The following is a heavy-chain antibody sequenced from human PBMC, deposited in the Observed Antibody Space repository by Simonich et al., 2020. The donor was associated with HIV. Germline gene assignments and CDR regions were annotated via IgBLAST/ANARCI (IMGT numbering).Heavy chain of an antibody. CDR1: GYSISSGDY. V-gene: IGHV4-38-2*01. D-gene: IGHD3-3*01. J-gene: IGHJ4*02. CDR2: IDHSGST. CDR3: ARNNFWSGWLFDY. Sequence: QVQLQESGPGLVKPSETLSLTCAVSGYSISSGDYWGCIRQPPGKGLEWGGSIDHSGSTYYTPSLQSRVTISVDTSKIQFSLKLSSVTAADTAVYYCARNNFWSGWLFDYWGQGTLVTVSS.